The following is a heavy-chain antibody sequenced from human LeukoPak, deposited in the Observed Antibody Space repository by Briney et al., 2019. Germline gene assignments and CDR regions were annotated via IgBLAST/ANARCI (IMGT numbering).Heavy chain of an antibody. CDR1: GYTFTSYA. Sequence: ASVKVSCKASGYTFTSYAISWVRQAPGQGLEWMGWINADNGHTKYSQHFQGRVTITRDTSASTAYMELSSLTSDDMAVYYCARGRGTSGSSRDFYYYYYMDAWGTGTTVTVSS. CDR2: INADNGHT. V-gene: IGHV1-18*03. J-gene: IGHJ6*03. CDR3: ARGRGTSGSSRDFYYYYYMDA. D-gene: IGHD2-15*01.